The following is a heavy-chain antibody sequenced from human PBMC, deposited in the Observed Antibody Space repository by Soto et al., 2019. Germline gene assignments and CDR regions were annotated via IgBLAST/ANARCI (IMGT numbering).Heavy chain of an antibody. CDR1: GYTFTSYG. CDR3: ASEIRGEDFWSGYPDY. D-gene: IGHD3-3*01. J-gene: IGHJ4*02. Sequence: ASVKVSCKASGYTFTSYGISWVRQAPGRGLEWMGWISVYNGNTNYVKKFQGRVTMTTDTSTSTAYMELRSLRSDETAVYYCASEIRGEDFWSGYPDYWRKGTLVTVSS. CDR2: ISVYNGNT. V-gene: IGHV1-18*01.